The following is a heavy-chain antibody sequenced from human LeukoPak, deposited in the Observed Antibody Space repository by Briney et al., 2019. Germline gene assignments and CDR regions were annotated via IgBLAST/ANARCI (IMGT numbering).Heavy chain of an antibody. Sequence: GGSLRLSCAASGFTFSTYSMNWVRQAPGKGLEWVSGISWNSGSIGYADSVKGRFTISRDNAKNSLYLQMNSLRAEDTALYYCAKVVAATYYYYGMDVWGQGTTVTVSS. V-gene: IGHV3-9*01. D-gene: IGHD2-15*01. J-gene: IGHJ6*02. CDR1: GFTFSTYS. CDR3: AKVVAATYYYYGMDV. CDR2: ISWNSGSI.